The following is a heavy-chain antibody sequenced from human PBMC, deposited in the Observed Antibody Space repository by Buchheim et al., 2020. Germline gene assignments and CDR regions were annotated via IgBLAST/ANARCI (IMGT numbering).Heavy chain of an antibody. CDR3: ARRVQGSSWSDY. V-gene: IGHV4-39*01. CDR1: GGSISSSSHY. J-gene: IGHJ4*02. CDR2: IYYSGST. D-gene: IGHD6-13*01. Sequence: QLQLQESGPGLVKPSETLSLTCTVSGGSISSSSHYWGWIRQPPGKGLEWIGNIYYSGSTYFNLSLKSRVTISIDTSKNQFSLKLSSVTAADTAIYYCARRVQGSSWSDYWGQGTL.